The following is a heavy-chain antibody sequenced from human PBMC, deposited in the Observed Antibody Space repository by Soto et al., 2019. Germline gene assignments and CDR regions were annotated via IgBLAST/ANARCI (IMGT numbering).Heavy chain of an antibody. CDR1: GYTFTSYA. V-gene: IGHV1-3*01. J-gene: IGHJ1*01. D-gene: IGHD3-16*01. Sequence: QVQLVQSGAEVKKPGASVKVSCKASGYTFTSYAVHWVRQAPGQRPEWMGWINGDNGNTKYSLRFQGRVTITRDTSASTADMQLSSLRSGDTAVYYCEGGLIGAAGFQHWGQGTLVTVSS. CDR2: INGDNGNT. CDR3: EGGLIGAAGFQH.